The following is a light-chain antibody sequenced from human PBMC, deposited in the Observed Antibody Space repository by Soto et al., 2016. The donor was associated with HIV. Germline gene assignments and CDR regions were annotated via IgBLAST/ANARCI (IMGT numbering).Light chain of an antibody. CDR2: GQN. V-gene: IGLV3-19*01. Sequence: SSELTQDPTVSVALGQTVRITCQGDSLRSFXASWYRQKPGQAPVLVIYGQNNRPSGIPDRFSGSSSGNIASLTITGAQAEDEADYYCNSRDNSGNHVLFGGGTKLTVL. CDR3: NSRDNSGNHVL. J-gene: IGLJ2*01. CDR1: SLRSFX.